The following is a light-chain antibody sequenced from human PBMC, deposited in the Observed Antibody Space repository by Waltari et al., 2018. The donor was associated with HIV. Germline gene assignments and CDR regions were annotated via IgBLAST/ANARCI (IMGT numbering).Light chain of an antibody. V-gene: IGKV3-20*01. CDR1: QNVNSNF. J-gene: IGKJ2*01. CDR3: QQYDSSVPGYT. Sequence: EIVLTQSPGTLSLSPEERATLSCRASQNVNSNFLAWYQQKPGQAPRLLVYGASNRDTGIPDRFTGSGSGTDFTLTISRLEPEDFAVYYCQQYDSSVPGYTFGQGTKLEIK. CDR2: GAS.